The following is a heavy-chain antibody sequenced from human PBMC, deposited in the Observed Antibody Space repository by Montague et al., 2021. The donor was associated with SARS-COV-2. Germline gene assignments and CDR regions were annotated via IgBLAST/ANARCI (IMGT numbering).Heavy chain of an antibody. CDR3: ARAGGYRDAFDI. CDR1: GFTFSSYS. J-gene: IGHJ3*02. CDR2: ISYDGSNK. V-gene: IGHV3-30-3*01. Sequence: SLRLSCAASGFTFSSYSMHWVRQAPGKGLEWVAVISYDGSNKYYADSVKGRFTISRDNSKNTLYLQMNSLRAEDTAAYYCARAGGYRDAFDIWGQGTTVTVSS. D-gene: IGHD3-22*01.